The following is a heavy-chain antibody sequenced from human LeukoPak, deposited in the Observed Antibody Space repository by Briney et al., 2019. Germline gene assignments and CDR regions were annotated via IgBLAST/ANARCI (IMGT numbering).Heavy chain of an antibody. V-gene: IGHV4-39*07. J-gene: IGHJ4*02. Sequence: KSSETLSLTCIVSGGSINNSGYFWGWLRQSPGKGLEWIGSIYYSGTSYSKPSLNSRVTISIDTSKNQFSLKLNSVTAADTAVYYCARDYCSSTSCYLDYWGQGTLVTVSS. CDR3: ARDYCSSTSCYLDY. CDR2: IYYSGTS. CDR1: GGSINNSGYF. D-gene: IGHD2-2*01.